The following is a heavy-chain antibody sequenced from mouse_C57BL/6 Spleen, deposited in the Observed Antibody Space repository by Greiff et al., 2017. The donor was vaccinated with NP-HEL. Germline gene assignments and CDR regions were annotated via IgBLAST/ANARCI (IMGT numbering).Heavy chain of an antibody. CDR3: ARSMVTTEGYFDY. J-gene: IGHJ2*01. V-gene: IGHV1-4*01. CDR2: INPSSGYT. D-gene: IGHD2-2*01. CDR1: GYTFTSYT. Sequence: QVTLQVSGAELARPGASVKMSCKASGYTFTSYTMHWVKQRPGQGLEWIGYINPSSGYTKYNQKFKDKATLTADKSSSTAYMQLSSLTSEDSAVYYCARSMVTTEGYFDYWGQGTTLTVSS.